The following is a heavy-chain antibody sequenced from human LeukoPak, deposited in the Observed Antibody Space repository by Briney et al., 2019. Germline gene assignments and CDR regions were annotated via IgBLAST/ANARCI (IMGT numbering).Heavy chain of an antibody. D-gene: IGHD6-13*01. Sequence: GGSLRLSCAASGFTFSTYSMNWVRQAPGKGLEWVSYISGSSSTIYYADSVKGRFTISRDNAKNSVHLQMNSMRAEDTAVYYCARAIAAAEDYWGQGTLVTVSS. CDR1: GFTFSTYS. CDR2: ISGSSSTI. CDR3: ARAIAAAEDY. J-gene: IGHJ4*02. V-gene: IGHV3-48*01.